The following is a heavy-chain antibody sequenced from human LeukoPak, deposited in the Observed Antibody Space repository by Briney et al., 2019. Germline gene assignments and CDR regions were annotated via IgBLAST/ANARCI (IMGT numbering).Heavy chain of an antibody. CDR2: IIPILGIA. Sequence: SVKVSCKASGGTFSSYAISWVRQAPGQGLEWMGRIIPILGIANYAQKFQGRVTITADKSTSTAYMELSSLRSEDTAVYYCARGQGPLNYFDYWGQGTLVTVSS. CDR3: ARGQGPLNYFDY. J-gene: IGHJ4*02. V-gene: IGHV1-69*04. CDR1: GGTFSSYA.